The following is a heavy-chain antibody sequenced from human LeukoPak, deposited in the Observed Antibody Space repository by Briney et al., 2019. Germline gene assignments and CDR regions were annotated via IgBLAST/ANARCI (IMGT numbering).Heavy chain of an antibody. D-gene: IGHD3-3*01. CDR3: ARGGPSRFAGDYYYYYMDV. V-gene: IGHV1-8*01. J-gene: IGHJ6*03. CDR1: GYTFTSYD. CDR2: MNPNSGNT. Sequence: ASLKVSCKASGYTFTSYDINWVRQATGQGLEWMGWMNPNSGNTGYAQKFQGRVTMTRNTSISTAYMELSSLRSEDTAVYYCARGGPSRFAGDYYYYYMDVWGKGTTVTISS.